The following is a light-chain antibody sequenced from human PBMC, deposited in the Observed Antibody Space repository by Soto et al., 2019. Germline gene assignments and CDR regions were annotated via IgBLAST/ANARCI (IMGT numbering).Light chain of an antibody. V-gene: IGKV1-5*01. Sequence: TPSPATRSFSTWVRATLSCRASQSVSNYLAWYQQKPGEAPRLLIYDASNVESGVPSRFSGSGSGTEFTLTISCLQSDDFATYYCQHYNSYSEAFGQGTKVDIK. J-gene: IGKJ1*01. CDR3: QHYNSYSEA. CDR2: DAS. CDR1: QSVSNY.